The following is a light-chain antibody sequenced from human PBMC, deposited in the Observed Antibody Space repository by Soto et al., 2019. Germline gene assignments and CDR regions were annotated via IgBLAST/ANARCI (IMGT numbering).Light chain of an antibody. Sequence: QSALTQPASVSASPGQSITIPCLGTHSDIGGYKHVCWYQQHPGKAPKLIIYEASNRPSGISDRFSGSKSGNTASLTISGLQADEEADHYCSSYTSSTNLYIFGPGTKVNV. CDR2: EAS. CDR3: SSYTSSTNLYI. V-gene: IGLV2-14*01. J-gene: IGLJ1*01. CDR1: HSDIGGYKH.